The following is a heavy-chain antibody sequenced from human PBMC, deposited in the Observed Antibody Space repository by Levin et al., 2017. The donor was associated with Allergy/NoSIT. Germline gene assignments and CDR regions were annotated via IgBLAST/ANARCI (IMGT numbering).Heavy chain of an antibody. CDR3: ARRLVRVLIKRGYFDL. CDR2: INHSGST. D-gene: IGHD3-10*01. V-gene: IGHV4-34*01. CDR1: GGSFSTYY. Sequence: TSQTLSLTCAVSGGSFSTYYWNWIRQPPGKGLEWIGEINHSGSTNYNPSLKSRVTISVDTSQNQFSLKLNSVTAADTAVYYCARRLVRVLIKRGYFDLWGRGTLVTVSS. J-gene: IGHJ2*01.